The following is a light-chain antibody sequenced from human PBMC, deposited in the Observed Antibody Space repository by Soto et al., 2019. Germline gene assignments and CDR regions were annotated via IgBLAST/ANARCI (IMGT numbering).Light chain of an antibody. CDR3: SSHAGGNDVGVI. J-gene: IGLJ2*01. V-gene: IGLV2-8*01. CDR2: EVN. CDR1: SSDVGASNY. Sequence: QSALTQHPSASGSPGQSVTISCTGTSSDVGASNYVSWYQQYPGKVPKLMISEVNKRPPGVPDRFSGSKSGNTASLTVSGLQAEDEADYYCSSHAGGNDVGVIFGGGTKLTVL.